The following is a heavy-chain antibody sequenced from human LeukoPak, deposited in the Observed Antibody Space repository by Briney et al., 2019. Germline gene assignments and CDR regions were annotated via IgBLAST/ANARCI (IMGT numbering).Heavy chain of an antibody. CDR2: LKQDGSEK. Sequence: PGGSLRLSCAASGFTFSSYWMSWVRQAPGKGLEWVANLKQDGSEKYYVDSVKGRFTISRDNAKNSLYLQMNSLRAEDTAVYYCAREEYGDYDYYFDYWGQGTLVTVSS. J-gene: IGHJ4*02. CDR3: AREEYGDYDYYFDY. CDR1: GFTFSSYW. V-gene: IGHV3-7*01. D-gene: IGHD4-17*01.